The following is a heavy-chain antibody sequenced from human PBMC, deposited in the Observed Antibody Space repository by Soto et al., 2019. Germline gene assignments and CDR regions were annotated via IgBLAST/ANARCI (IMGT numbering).Heavy chain of an antibody. CDR2: INHSGIT. CDR1: GYSISSGFY. D-gene: IGHD3-3*01. J-gene: IGHJ2*01. V-gene: IGHV4-38-2*01. CDR3: ARSGYLPNYRFDL. Sequence: SATLSPTCAISGYSISSGFYWRSMREPQGKGLDWIGRINHSGITHSSPSRKSRVTISVDKYKNQFSLKLNSVTAADAAVYYSARSGYLPNYRFDLWGCGTLVTVSS.